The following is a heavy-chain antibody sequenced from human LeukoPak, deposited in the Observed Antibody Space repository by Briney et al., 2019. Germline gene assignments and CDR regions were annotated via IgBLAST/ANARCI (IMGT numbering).Heavy chain of an antibody. V-gene: IGHV3-21*01. Sequence: PGGSLRLSCAASGFTFSSYSMNWVRQAPGKGLEWVSSISSSSSYIYYADSVKGRFTISRDNAKNLLYPQMNSLRAEDTAVYYCARGSQWELPQREYFQHWGQGTLVTVSS. J-gene: IGHJ1*01. CDR3: ARGSQWELPQREYFQH. D-gene: IGHD1-26*01. CDR2: ISSSSSYI. CDR1: GFTFSSYS.